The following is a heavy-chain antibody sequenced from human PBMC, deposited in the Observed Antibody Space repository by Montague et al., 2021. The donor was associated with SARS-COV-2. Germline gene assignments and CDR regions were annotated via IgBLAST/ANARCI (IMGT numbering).Heavy chain of an antibody. CDR2: INHSVST. J-gene: IGHJ4*02. D-gene: IGHD3-22*01. V-gene: IGHV4-34*01. CDR3: ARGTKSVFTYDYNCGGYASDY. Sequence: SETLSLTCAVYGGSFSGYYWSGIRQPPGKGREWMGEINHSVSTKYNPSLKRRVTISVDTSKNQFSLKLSSVTVADTAVYYCARGTKSVFTYDYNCGGYASDYWGQGTLVTVSS. CDR1: GGSFSGYY.